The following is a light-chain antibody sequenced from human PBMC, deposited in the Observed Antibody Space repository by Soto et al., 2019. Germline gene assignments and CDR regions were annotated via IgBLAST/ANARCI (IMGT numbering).Light chain of an antibody. CDR2: KAS. J-gene: IGKJ1*01. CDR1: QGASSW. Sequence: DIQMTQSPSTLSASVRDRVTITCRASQGASSWLAWYQQKPGKAPNLLIYKASSLESGVPSRFTGSGSGTEFTLTISSLQPDDFANYYCQQYSSYPWTFGQGTKVEIK. CDR3: QQYSSYPWT. V-gene: IGKV1-5*03.